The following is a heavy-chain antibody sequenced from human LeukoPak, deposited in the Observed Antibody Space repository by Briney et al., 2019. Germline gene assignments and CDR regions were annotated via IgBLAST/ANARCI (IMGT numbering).Heavy chain of an antibody. CDR2: IRSKIDGGAT. Sequence: PGGSLRLSCAASGFNVNNAWLSWVGRAPGRGREWVGRIRSKIDGGATDYAAPVKGRFTISRDDSKNTLYLQINSLKIEDTAMYYCYTSITDYWGQGTLVTVSS. CDR3: YTSITDY. CDR1: GFNVNNAW. V-gene: IGHV3-15*07. D-gene: IGHD2-21*01. J-gene: IGHJ4*02.